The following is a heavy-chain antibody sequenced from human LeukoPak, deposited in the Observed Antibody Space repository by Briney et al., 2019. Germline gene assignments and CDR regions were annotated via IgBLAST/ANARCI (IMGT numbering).Heavy chain of an antibody. Sequence: SETLSLTCVVAGYSLTINFSWGGIRQPPGLGGEWIGNMHHSGTTNYNAAIKRRVTISVDMSRTQLSLRLSSVTAADTAVYYCARASRIASRVGAFDIWGQGTMVTVSS. CDR3: ARASRIASRVGAFDI. D-gene: IGHD2-15*01. CDR2: MHHSGTT. J-gene: IGHJ3*02. V-gene: IGHV4-38-2*01. CDR1: GYSLTINFS.